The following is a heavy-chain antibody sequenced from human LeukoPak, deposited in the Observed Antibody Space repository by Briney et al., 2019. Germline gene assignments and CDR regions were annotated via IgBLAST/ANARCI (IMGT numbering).Heavy chain of an antibody. J-gene: IGHJ4*02. CDR2: IYYSGST. Sequence: PSETLSLTCTVSGGSISSGGYYWSWIRQHPGKGLEWIGYIYYSGSTYCNPSLKSRVTISVDTSKNQFSLKLSSVTAADTAVYYCARDRTPRVAGTTVWGQGTLVTVSS. V-gene: IGHV4-31*03. D-gene: IGHD6-19*01. CDR3: ARDRTPRVAGTTV. CDR1: GGSISSGGYY.